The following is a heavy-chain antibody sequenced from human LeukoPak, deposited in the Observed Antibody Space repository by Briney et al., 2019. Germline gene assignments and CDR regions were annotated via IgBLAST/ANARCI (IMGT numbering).Heavy chain of an antibody. CDR2: INHSGST. V-gene: IGHV4-34*01. J-gene: IGHJ3*02. Sequence: NPSETLSLTCAVYGGSFSGYYWSWIRQPPGKGLEWIGEINHSGSTNYNPSLKSRVTISVDTSKNQFSLKLSSVTAADTAVYYCATWVGYCSSTSCSEADAFGIWGQGTMVTVSS. CDR1: GGSFSGYY. D-gene: IGHD2-2*01. CDR3: ATWVGYCSSTSCSEADAFGI.